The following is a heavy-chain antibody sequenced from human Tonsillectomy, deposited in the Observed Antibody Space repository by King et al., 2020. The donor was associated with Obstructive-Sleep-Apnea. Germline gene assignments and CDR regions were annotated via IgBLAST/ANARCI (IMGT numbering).Heavy chain of an antibody. J-gene: IGHJ4*02. CDR3: ARDRDSSGWYFDY. Sequence: VQLVESGGGVVQPGRSLRLSCAASGFTFSSYAMHWVRQAPGKGLEWVAVISYDGSNKYYADSVKGRFTISRDNSKNTLYLQMNSLRAEDTAVYYCARDRDSSGWYFDYWGQGTLVTVSS. V-gene: IGHV3-30-3*01. CDR1: GFTFSSYA. CDR2: ISYDGSNK. D-gene: IGHD6-19*01.